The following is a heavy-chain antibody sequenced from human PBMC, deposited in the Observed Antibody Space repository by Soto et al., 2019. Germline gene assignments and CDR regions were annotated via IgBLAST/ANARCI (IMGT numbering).Heavy chain of an antibody. Sequence: LLVESGGGFVQPGGSLRLSCVASGFTFSHAWMDWVRQAPGKGLEWVGRIKSISDGETTNYAASVAGRFTISRDDSKNTLFLHVNSLKTEDTGVYYCTRRIAVAATYYFDYWGQGTLVTVSS. V-gene: IGHV3-15*07. CDR2: IKSISDGETT. D-gene: IGHD6-19*01. CDR3: TRRIAVAATYYFDY. CDR1: GFTFSHAW. J-gene: IGHJ4*02.